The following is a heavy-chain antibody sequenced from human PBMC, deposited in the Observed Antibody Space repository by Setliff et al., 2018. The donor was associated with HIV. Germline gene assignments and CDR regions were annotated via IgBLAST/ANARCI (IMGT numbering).Heavy chain of an antibody. CDR2: MNPNSGNT. D-gene: IGHD3-10*01. Sequence: ASVKVSCKASGYTFPSYDINWVRQATGQGLEWMGWMNPNSGNTGYAQKFQGRVTITRDTSASTAYMELSSLRSEDTAVYYCARGKGVYYGSGLNWFDPWGQGTLVTVSS. J-gene: IGHJ5*02. CDR1: GYTFPSYD. V-gene: IGHV1-8*01. CDR3: ARGKGVYYGSGLNWFDP.